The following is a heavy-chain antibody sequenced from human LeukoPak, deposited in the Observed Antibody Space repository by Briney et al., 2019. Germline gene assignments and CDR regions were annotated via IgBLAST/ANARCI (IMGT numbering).Heavy chain of an antibody. D-gene: IGHD3-22*01. Sequence: KSSETLSLTCTVSGGSISSYYWSWIRQPPGKGLEWIGYIYYSGNTNFNPALKSRVTMSVDTSKNQFSLKLSSVTAADTAVYYCARDKGEYYDSSGYLDYWGQGTLVTVSS. J-gene: IGHJ4*02. CDR2: IYYSGNT. CDR3: ARDKGEYYDSSGYLDY. CDR1: GGSISSYY. V-gene: IGHV4-59*01.